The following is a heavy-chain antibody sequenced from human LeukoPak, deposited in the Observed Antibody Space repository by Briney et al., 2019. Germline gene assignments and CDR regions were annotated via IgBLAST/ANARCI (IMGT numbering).Heavy chain of an antibody. Sequence: GRSLRLSCAASGFTFSSYAMHWVRQAPGKGLEWVAVISYDGSNKYYADSVKGRFTISRDNSKNTLYLQMNSLRAEDTALYYCAKDIEVGDIVATMAFDYWGQGTLVTVSS. CDR1: GFTFSSYA. CDR2: ISYDGSNK. V-gene: IGHV3-30-3*01. D-gene: IGHD5-12*01. CDR3: AKDIEVGDIVATMAFDY. J-gene: IGHJ4*02.